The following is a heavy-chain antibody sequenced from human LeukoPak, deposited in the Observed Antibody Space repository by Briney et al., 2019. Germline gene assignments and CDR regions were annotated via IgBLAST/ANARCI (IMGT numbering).Heavy chain of an antibody. J-gene: IGHJ4*02. V-gene: IGHV4-39*07. CDR3: ARDKVWRARYYFDY. CDR2: IYYSGST. D-gene: IGHD2-8*01. Sequence: SETLSLTCTVSGGSVSSNSYYWGWIRQPPGKGLKWIGSIYYSGSTYYNPSLKSRVTISVDTSKNQFSLKLSSVTAADTAVYYCARDKVWRARYYFDYWGQGTLVTVSS. CDR1: GGSVSSNSYY.